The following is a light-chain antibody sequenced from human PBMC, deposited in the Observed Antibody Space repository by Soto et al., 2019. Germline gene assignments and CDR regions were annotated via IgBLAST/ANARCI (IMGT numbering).Light chain of an antibody. J-gene: IGLJ2*01. CDR2: VNSDGSH. CDR3: QTWDTGIVI. Sequence: QPVLTQSPSASASLGASVKLTCTLSSGHSSYGIAWHQQQPEKGPRYLMKVNSDGSHTKGDGIPDRFSGSSSGTERYLTIFSLQPEDEADYYCQTWDTGIVIFGGGTKVTVL. CDR1: SGHSSYG. V-gene: IGLV4-69*01.